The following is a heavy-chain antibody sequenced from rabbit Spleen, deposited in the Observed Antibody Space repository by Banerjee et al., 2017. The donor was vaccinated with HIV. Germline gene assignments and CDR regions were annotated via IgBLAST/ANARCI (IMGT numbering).Heavy chain of an antibody. CDR2: IDPVFGIT. CDR3: ARDGAGGSYFAL. D-gene: IGHD8-1*01. Sequence: ELVESGGGLVQPGESLKLSCKVSGIDLSDYAVIWVRQAPGKGLEWIGYIDPVFGITYYANWVNGRFSISRENAQNTVFLQMTSLTAADTATYFCARDGAGGSYFALWGPGTLVTVS. V-gene: IGHV1S47*01. J-gene: IGHJ6*01. CDR1: GIDLSDYA.